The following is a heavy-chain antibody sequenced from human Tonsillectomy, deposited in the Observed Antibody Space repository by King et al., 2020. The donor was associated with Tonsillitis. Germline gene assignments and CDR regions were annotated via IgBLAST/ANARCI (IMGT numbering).Heavy chain of an antibody. CDR2: IRYDGTNE. Sequence: VQLVESGGGVVQPGGSLRLSCAASGFTFSNYGMNWVRQAPGKGLEWVAFIRYDGTNEYYADSVKGRFTISRDNSKNTLYLQMNSLRAEDTAVYFCDRADILTGYRPKYYDYGMDVWGQGTTVTVSS. J-gene: IGHJ6*02. CDR1: GFTFSNYG. CDR3: DRADILTGYRPKYYDYGMDV. D-gene: IGHD3-9*01. V-gene: IGHV3-30*02.